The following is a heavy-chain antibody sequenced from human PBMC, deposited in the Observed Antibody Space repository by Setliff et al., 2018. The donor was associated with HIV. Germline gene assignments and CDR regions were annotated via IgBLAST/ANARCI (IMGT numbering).Heavy chain of an antibody. Sequence: SETLSLTCNVSGGSISSVNYHWNWIRQPAGKGLEWMGRIYASGSPTYNSSLESRVTTSVDTSKTHFSLRLNYVTAADTAVYFCARAPRYYRGWYIPEYFDNWGEGTLVTVSS. J-gene: IGHJ4*02. CDR2: IYASGSP. D-gene: IGHD6-19*01. CDR3: ARAPRYYRGWYIPEYFDN. V-gene: IGHV4-61*02. CDR1: GGSISSVNYH.